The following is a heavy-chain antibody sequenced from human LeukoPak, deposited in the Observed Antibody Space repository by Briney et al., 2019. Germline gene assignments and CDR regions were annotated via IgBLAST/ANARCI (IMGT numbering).Heavy chain of an antibody. CDR2: ISGDGGYT. Sequence: GGSLRLSCAASGFTFNTDTMNWVRQAPGKGLEWVSSISGDGGYTYYADFVKGRFTISRDNSNNTLYLPMNSLRAEDTAVYYCAKGLDGSGSYSPLDYWGQGTLVTVSS. CDR3: AKGLDGSGSYSPLDY. D-gene: IGHD3-10*01. V-gene: IGHV3-23*01. CDR1: GFTFNTDT. J-gene: IGHJ4*02.